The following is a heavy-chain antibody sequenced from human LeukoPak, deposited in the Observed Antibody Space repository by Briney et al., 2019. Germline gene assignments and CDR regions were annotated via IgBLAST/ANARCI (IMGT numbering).Heavy chain of an antibody. J-gene: IGHJ4*02. CDR2: IKSDGSST. CDR3: ARERKYDSNFDY. CDR1: GFTFSSYW. Sequence: GGSLRLSCAASGFTFSSYWMHWVRQAPGKGLVWVSRIKSDGSSTSYADSVKGRFTISRDNAKNTLYLQMNSLRAEDWAVYYCARERKYDSNFDYWGQGTLVTVSS. V-gene: IGHV3-74*01. D-gene: IGHD1-1*01.